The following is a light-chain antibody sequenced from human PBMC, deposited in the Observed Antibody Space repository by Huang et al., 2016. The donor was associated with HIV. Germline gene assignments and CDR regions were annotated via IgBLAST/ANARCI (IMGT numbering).Light chain of an antibody. CDR3: QQYFETPLT. CDR1: QTILYSSKNKNY. CDR2: WAS. Sequence: DIVMTQSPDSLAVSLGERATVNCKSNQTILYSSKNKNYLAWYQQKPGQPPKLLIYWASTRESGVPDRFSGSGSGTDFTLTISSLQAEDVAVYYCQQYFETPLTFGGGTKVEIK. V-gene: IGKV4-1*01. J-gene: IGKJ4*01.